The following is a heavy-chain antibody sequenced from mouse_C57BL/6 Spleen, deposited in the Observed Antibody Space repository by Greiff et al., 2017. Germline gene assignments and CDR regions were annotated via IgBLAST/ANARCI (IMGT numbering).Heavy chain of an antibody. CDR2: ISYDGSN. V-gene: IGHV3-6*01. CDR3: ARALITTVVALDY. Sequence: ESGPGLVKPSQSLSLTCSVTGYSITSGYYWNWIRQFPGNKLEWMGYISYDGSNNYNPSLKNRISITRDTSKNQFFLKLNSVTTEDTATYYCARALITTVVALDYWGQGTTLTVSS. CDR1: GYSITSGYY. D-gene: IGHD1-1*01. J-gene: IGHJ2*01.